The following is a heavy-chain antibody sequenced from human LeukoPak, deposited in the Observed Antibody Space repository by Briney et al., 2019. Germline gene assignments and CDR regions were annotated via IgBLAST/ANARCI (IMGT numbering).Heavy chain of an antibody. CDR3: ARHDNGLRYYYYYGMDV. D-gene: IGHD1-20*01. V-gene: IGHV4-39*01. CDR2: IYYSGST. J-gene: IGHJ6*02. CDR1: GGSISSSSYY. Sequence: LETLSLTCTVSGGSISSSSYYWGWIRQPPGKGLEWIASIYYSGSTYYNPSLKSRVTISVDTSKNQFSLKLSSVTAADTAVYYCARHDNGLRYYYYYGMDVWGQGTTVTVSS.